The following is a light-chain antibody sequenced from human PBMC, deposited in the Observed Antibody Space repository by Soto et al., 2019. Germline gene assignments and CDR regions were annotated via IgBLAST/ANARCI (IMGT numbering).Light chain of an antibody. CDR1: SSNIGSNY. CDR2: SDD. V-gene: IGLV1-44*01. J-gene: IGLJ1*01. Sequence: QSVLTQPPSASGTPGQRVTISCSGSSSNIGSNYVNWYQHLPGTAPKLLIYSDDQRPSGVPDRFSGSKSGTSASLAISGLQSEDEADYFCAAWNDNPNGPSNVFGTGTKVTVL. CDR3: AAWNDNPNGPSNV.